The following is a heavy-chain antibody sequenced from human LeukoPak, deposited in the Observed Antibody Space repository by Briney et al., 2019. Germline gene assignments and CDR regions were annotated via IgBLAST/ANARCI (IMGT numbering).Heavy chain of an antibody. V-gene: IGHV3-43*02. J-gene: IGHJ4*02. CDR1: GLNFGESA. Sequence: GGSLRLSCVASGLNFGESAMHWVRQAPGKGLEWVSLISADGGSAFSADSVKGRFSISRDNSKNSLYLQMDSLRSEDTAMYYCAKASGKFDYWGQGTLVVVSS. CDR3: AKASGKFDY. CDR2: ISADGGSA.